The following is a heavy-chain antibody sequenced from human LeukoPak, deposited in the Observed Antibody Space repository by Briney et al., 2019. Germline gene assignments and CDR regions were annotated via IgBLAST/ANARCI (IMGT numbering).Heavy chain of an antibody. V-gene: IGHV3-23*01. Sequence: PGGSLRLSCAASVFTFKINAMNWVPQAPGKGLMWASGISGGGTSRYYADSVKGRFNISRDSFRNTLYLQMNSLRAEDTAVYYCARGIVAVDIVGYWGQGTLVTVSS. CDR3: ARGIVAVDIVGY. J-gene: IGHJ4*02. CDR2: ISGGGTSR. CDR1: VFTFKINA. D-gene: IGHD5-12*01.